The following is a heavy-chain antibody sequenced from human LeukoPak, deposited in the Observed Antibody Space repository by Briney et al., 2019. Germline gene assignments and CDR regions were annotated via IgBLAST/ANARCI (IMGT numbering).Heavy chain of an antibody. CDR2: ISSSSSYI. V-gene: IGHV3-21*01. D-gene: IGHD2-21*02. CDR1: GFTFSSYS. J-gene: IGHJ6*03. Sequence: GGSLRLSCAASGFTFSSYSMNWVRQAPGKGLERVSSISSSSSYIYYADSVKGRFTISRDNAKNSLYLQMNSLRAEDTAVYYCARGVVVTAPAGPRYYYMDVWGKGTTVTVS. CDR3: ARGVVVTAPAGPRYYYMDV.